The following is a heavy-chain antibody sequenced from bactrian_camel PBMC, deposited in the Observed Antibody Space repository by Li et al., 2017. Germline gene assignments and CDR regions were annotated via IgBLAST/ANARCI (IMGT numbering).Heavy chain of an antibody. Sequence: HVQLVESGGGSVQAGGSLRLSCVASGYASCSYVMSWYRQRPGKEREFVSVINSAGSTSYAESVKGRFTISQDNAKNTVSLQMNNLKSEDTALYYCAAGSLSWPEGITTGARGPRSPSP. CDR2: INSAGST. CDR3: AAGSLSWPEGITT. V-gene: IGHV3S53*01. CDR1: GYASCSYV. J-gene: IGHJ4*01. D-gene: IGHD1*01.